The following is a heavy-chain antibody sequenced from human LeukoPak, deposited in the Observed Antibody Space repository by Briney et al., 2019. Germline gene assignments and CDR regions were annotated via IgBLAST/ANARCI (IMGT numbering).Heavy chain of an antibody. Sequence: GGSLRLSCAASRFTFSIFAMNWVRQAPGKGLEWLSYISSSSSTIYYADSVKGRFTLSRDNAKNSLYLQMNSLRAEDTAVYYCAELGITMIGGVWGKGTTVTISS. CDR1: RFTFSIFA. V-gene: IGHV3-48*04. D-gene: IGHD3-10*02. CDR2: ISSSSSTI. J-gene: IGHJ6*04. CDR3: AELGITMIGGV.